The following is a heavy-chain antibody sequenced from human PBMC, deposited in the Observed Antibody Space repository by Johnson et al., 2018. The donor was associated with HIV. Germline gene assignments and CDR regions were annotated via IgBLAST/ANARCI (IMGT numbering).Heavy chain of an antibody. CDR1: GFTFSIYW. Sequence: VQLVESGGGLVQPGGSLRLSCAASGFTFSIYWMSWVRQAPGKGLEWVANIKQDGSEKYYVDSVKGRFTISRDNATNSLYLQMNSLRAEDTAVYYCARSATGTTADAFDIWGQGTMVTVSS. J-gene: IGHJ3*02. CDR3: ARSATGTTADAFDI. V-gene: IGHV3-7*01. CDR2: IKQDGSEK. D-gene: IGHD1-7*01.